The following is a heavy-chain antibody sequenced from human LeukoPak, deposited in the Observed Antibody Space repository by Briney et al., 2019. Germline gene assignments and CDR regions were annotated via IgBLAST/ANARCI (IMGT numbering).Heavy chain of an antibody. J-gene: IGHJ6*02. D-gene: IGHD3-10*01. CDR2: ISYDGSNK. V-gene: IGHV3-30*04. CDR3: ARNTMVRGVITGPRYYYYYGMDV. CDR1: GFTFSSYA. Sequence: GGSLRLSCAASGFTFSSYAMHWVRQAPGKGLEWVAVISYDGSNKYYADSVKGRFTISRDNSQNTLYLQMNSLRAEDTAVYYCARNTMVRGVITGPRYYYYYGMDVWGQGTTVTVSS.